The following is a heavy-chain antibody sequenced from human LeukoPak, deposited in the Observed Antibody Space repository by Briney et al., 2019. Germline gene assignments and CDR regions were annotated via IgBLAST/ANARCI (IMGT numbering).Heavy chain of an antibody. J-gene: IGHJ4*02. D-gene: IGHD3-22*01. CDR3: ARDGYYYDSSGYYPYYFDY. V-gene: IGHV4-38-2*02. CDR2: IYHSGST. Sequence: SGTLSLTCTVSGYSISSGYYWGWIRQPPGKGLEWIGSIYHSGSTYYNPSLKSRVTISVDTSKNQFSLKLSSVTAADTAVYYCARDGYYYDSSGYYPYYFDYWGQGTLVTVSS. CDR1: GYSISSGYY.